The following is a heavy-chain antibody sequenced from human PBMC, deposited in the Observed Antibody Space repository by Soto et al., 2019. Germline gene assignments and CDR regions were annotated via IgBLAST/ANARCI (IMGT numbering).Heavy chain of an antibody. Sequence: QVQLVQSGAEVKKPGSSVKVSCKASGGTFSSYAISWVRQAPGQGLEWMGGIIPIFGTANYAQKFQGRVTITADEATSTAYMELSSLRYEDTAVYYCAGEYYDFWSGYYYYYGMDVWGQGTTVTVSS. CDR2: IIPIFGTA. CDR3: AGEYYDFWSGYYYYYGMDV. V-gene: IGHV1-69*01. CDR1: GGTFSSYA. D-gene: IGHD3-3*01. J-gene: IGHJ6*02.